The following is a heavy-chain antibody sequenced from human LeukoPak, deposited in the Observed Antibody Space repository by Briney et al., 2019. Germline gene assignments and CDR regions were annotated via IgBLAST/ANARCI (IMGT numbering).Heavy chain of an antibody. CDR2: TSSSGETT. V-gene: IGHV3-23*01. Sequence: GGSLRLSCVASGFTFSSYAMSWVRQAAGRGLEWVSSTSSSGETTYYADSVKGRFTISRDNSRNTLYLQMNSLRAEDTAVYYCAKDRPNYYGTNGHYYRRDGDCWGQGTLVTVSS. D-gene: IGHD3-22*01. CDR3: AKDRPNYYGTNGHYYRRDGDC. CDR1: GFTFSSYA. J-gene: IGHJ4*02.